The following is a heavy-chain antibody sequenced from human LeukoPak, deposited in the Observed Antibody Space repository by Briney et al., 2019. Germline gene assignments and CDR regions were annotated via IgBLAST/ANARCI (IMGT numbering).Heavy chain of an antibody. Sequence: GASVKVSCKASGYTFTGYYMHWVRQAAGQGHEWMGWINPNSGGTNYAQKFQGRVTMTRDTSISTAYMELSRLRSDDTAVYYCARVTYSGYSSSWYQYWGQGTLVTVSS. CDR3: ARVTYSGYSSSWYQY. J-gene: IGHJ4*02. CDR2: INPNSGGT. D-gene: IGHD6-13*01. V-gene: IGHV1-2*02. CDR1: GYTFTGYY.